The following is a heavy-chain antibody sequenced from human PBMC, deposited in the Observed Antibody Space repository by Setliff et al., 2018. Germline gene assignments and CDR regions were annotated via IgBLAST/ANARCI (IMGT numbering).Heavy chain of an antibody. J-gene: IGHJ6*02. Sequence: GGSLRLSCAASGFSFIDTYMSWVRQAPGKGLEWVSKISGSGITIYYADSVRGRFTISRDNSKNTLYLQMNSLRVEDTAVYYCARDGVAYGMDVWGQGTTVTVSS. D-gene: IGHD2-15*01. CDR2: ISGSGITI. CDR3: ARDGVAYGMDV. CDR1: GFSFIDTY. V-gene: IGHV3-11*04.